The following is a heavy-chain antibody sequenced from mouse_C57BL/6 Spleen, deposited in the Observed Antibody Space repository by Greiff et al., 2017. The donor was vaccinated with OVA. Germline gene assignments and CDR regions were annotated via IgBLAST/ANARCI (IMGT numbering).Heavy chain of an antibody. V-gene: IGHV1-19*01. CDR2: INPYNGGT. CDR1: GYTFTDYY. Sequence: EVQLVESGPVLVKPGASVKMSCKASGYTFTDYYMNWVKQSHGKSLKWIGVINPYNGGTSFNQKFKGKATLTVDKSSSTAYMELNSLTSEDSAVYYCARIRYGSSYGWYFDVWGTGTTVTVSS. CDR3: ARIRYGSSYGWYFDV. D-gene: IGHD1-1*01. J-gene: IGHJ1*03.